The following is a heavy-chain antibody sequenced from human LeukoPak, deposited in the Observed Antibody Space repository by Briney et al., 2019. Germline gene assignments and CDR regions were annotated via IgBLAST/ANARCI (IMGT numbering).Heavy chain of an antibody. CDR2: ISTSVGST. V-gene: IGHV3-23*01. J-gene: IGHJ5*02. CDR3: AKDYSSNWYNCFDL. CDR1: GFTFSSFA. D-gene: IGHD6-13*01. Sequence: GGSLRLSCAASGFTFSSFAMSWVRQAPGKGLEWVSAISTSVGSTYYADSVKGRFTISRDNSKNTLYLQMNSLRAEDTAVYYWAKDYSSNWYNCFDLWGQGPLVTVSS.